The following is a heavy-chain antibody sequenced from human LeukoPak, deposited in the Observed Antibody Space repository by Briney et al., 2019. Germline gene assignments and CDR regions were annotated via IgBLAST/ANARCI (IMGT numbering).Heavy chain of an antibody. Sequence: GGSLRLSCTASGFTFGDYAMSWFRQAPGKGLEWVGFIRSKAYGGTTEYAASVKGRFTISRDDSKSIAYLQMNSLKTEDTAVYYCTRDAVGATSPYFDYWGQGTLVTVSS. J-gene: IGHJ4*02. V-gene: IGHV3-49*03. CDR2: IRSKAYGGTT. CDR3: TRDAVGATSPYFDY. CDR1: GFTFGDYA. D-gene: IGHD1-26*01.